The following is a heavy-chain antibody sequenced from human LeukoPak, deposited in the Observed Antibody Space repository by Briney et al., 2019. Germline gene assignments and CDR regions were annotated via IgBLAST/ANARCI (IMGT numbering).Heavy chain of an antibody. CDR1: RGSISSPNYY. V-gene: IGHV4-39*07. CDR3: ASLRKRGGAFDL. J-gene: IGHJ3*01. Sequence: SETLSLICSVYRGSISSPNYYWGWIRQSPGKGLEWIGNIFYSGTTYYNPSLPSLKSRVTILIDTSKNQFSLRLRSVTAADTAVYYCASLRKRGGAFDLWGQGKVVTVSS. CDR2: IFYSGTT.